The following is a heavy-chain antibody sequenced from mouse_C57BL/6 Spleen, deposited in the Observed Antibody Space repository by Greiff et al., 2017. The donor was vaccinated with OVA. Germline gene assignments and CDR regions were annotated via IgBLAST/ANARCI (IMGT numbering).Heavy chain of an antibody. CDR2: INTNNGGT. V-gene: IGHV1-22*01. D-gene: IGHD2-12*01. CDR3: ARDRYEYLDY. Sequence: VQLQQSGPELVKPGASVKMSCKASGYTFTDYNMHWVKQSHGKSLEWIGYINTNNGGTSYKQTLKGKATLTVNKSSSTAYMELRSLTSEDSAVDYCARDRYEYLDYWGQGTTLTVSS. J-gene: IGHJ2*01. CDR1: GYTFTDYN.